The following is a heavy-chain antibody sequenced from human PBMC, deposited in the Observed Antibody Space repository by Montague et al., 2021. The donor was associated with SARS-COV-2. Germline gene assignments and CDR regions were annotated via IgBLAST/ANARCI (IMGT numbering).Heavy chain of an antibody. CDR3: ARAERGSCGDGNCYQYFFNY. D-gene: IGHD2-15*01. CDR1: GDSVSTNRGT. J-gene: IGHJ4*02. CDR2: TYYRSEWYS. V-gene: IGHV6-1*01. Sequence: CAISGDSVSTNRGTWDWVRLAPPRGLEWLGRTYYRSEWYSDYSVSVKSRISINPDTSKNQFSLQLNSVTPEDTAVYYCARAERGSCGDGNCYQYFFNYWGQGTLVTVSS.